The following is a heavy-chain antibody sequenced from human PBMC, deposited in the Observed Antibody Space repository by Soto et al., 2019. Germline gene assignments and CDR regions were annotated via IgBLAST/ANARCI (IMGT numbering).Heavy chain of an antibody. CDR3: ARVEVPHCSSTSCYSGENWFDP. D-gene: IGHD2-2*01. CDR1: GYTFTSYG. V-gene: IGHV1-18*01. Sequence: GASVKVSCKASGYTFTSYGISWVRQAPGQGLEWMGWISAYNGNTNYAQKLQGRVTMTTDTSTSTAYMELRSLRSDDTAVYYCARVEVPHCSSTSCYSGENWFDPWGQGTLVTVSS. CDR2: ISAYNGNT. J-gene: IGHJ5*02.